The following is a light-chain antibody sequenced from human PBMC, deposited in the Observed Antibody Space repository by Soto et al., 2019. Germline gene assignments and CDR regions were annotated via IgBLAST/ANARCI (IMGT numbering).Light chain of an antibody. Sequence: QSALTQPASVSGSPGQSITISCTGTSSDIGAYNFVSWYQQHPGKAPKLMIFDVSNRPSGVSTRFSGSKSGNTASLTISGLQPEDEADYYCSSYTSGSTPYVFGTGTKLTVL. V-gene: IGLV2-14*03. CDR1: SSDIGAYNF. J-gene: IGLJ1*01. CDR2: DVS. CDR3: SSYTSGSTPYV.